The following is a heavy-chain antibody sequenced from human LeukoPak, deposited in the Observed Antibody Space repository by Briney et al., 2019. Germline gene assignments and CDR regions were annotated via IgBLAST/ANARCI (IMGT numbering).Heavy chain of an antibody. CDR2: ISSSGGST. D-gene: IGHD2-15*01. CDR3: AKNGDRGAYCTGGTCYPYFYYYMDV. V-gene: IGHV3-23*01. J-gene: IGHJ6*03. CDR1: GFTFSSYS. Sequence: GGSLRLSCAASGFTFSSYSMNWVRQAPGKGLEWVSAISSSGGSTYYADSVKGRFTISRDNSKNTLYLQMNSLRAEDTAIYYCAKNGDRGAYCTGGTCYPYFYYYMDVWGKGTTVTI.